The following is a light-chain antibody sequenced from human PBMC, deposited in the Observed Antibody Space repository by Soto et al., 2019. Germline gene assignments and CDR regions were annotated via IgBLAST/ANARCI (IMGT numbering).Light chain of an antibody. CDR1: QSVSRY. V-gene: IGKV3-11*01. Sequence: EIVLTQSPATLSLSPGERAKLSCRASQSVSRYLAWYQQKPGQAPRLLIYDASNRATGIPARFSGNGSGTDFTLTISSLEPEDFAVYYCQQYGRSGTFGQGTKVDI. CDR3: QQYGRSGT. J-gene: IGKJ1*01. CDR2: DAS.